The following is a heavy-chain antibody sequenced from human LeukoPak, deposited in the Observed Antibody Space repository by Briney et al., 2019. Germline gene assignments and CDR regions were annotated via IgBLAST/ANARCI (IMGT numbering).Heavy chain of an antibody. V-gene: IGHV6-1*01. CDR1: GDSVSSNSAA. CDR3: ARDPCSGGSCPFEFDY. D-gene: IGHD2-15*01. CDR2: TYYRSKWYN. Sequence: SQTLSLTCAISGDSVSSNSAAWNWIRQSPSRGLEWLGRTYYRSKWYNDYAVSVKSRITINPDTSKNQSSLQLNSVTPEDTAVYYCARDPCSGGSCPFEFDYWGQGTLVTVSP. J-gene: IGHJ4*02.